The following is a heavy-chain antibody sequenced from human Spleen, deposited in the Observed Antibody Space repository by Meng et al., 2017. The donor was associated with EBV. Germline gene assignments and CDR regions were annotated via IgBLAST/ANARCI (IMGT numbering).Heavy chain of an antibody. CDR2: IYNSGTV. CDR3: ARGAYDRFGLDP. Sequence: QLQLRESGPGLLKPSEPLSLTCTFAGDSIDSDTYSWGWIRQPPGRGLEWIGSIYNSGTVFRDPSLRSRVTISLDTSKNQFSLKLSSVTAADTAFYYCARGAYDRFGLDPWGQGTLVTASS. J-gene: IGHJ5*02. D-gene: IGHD3-16*01. CDR1: GDSIDSDTYS. V-gene: IGHV4-39*07.